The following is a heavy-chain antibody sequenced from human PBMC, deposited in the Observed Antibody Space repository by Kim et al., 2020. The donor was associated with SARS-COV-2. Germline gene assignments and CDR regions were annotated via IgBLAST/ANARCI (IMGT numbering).Heavy chain of an antibody. D-gene: IGHD6-6*01. CDR2: IDPSDSYT. V-gene: IGHV5-10-1*01. CDR1: GYSFTSYW. Sequence: GESLKISCKGSGYSFTSYWISWVRQMPGKGLEWMGRIDPSDSYTNYSPSFQGHVTISADKSISTAYLQWSSLKASDTAMYYCARHVGPLRQYNYWGQGTLVTVSS. J-gene: IGHJ4*02. CDR3: ARHVGPLRQYNY.